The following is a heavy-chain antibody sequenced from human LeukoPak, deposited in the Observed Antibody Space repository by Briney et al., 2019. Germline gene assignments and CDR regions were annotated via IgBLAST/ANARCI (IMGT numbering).Heavy chain of an antibody. V-gene: IGHV3-30*02. CDR1: GFTFTRSA. J-gene: IGHJ4*02. D-gene: IGHD1-26*01. Sequence: PGGSLRLSCVASGFTFTRSAMHWVRQAPGKGLEWVAFIQYDGDNKYYADSVKGRFIISRDDSQNTLYLQMNSLTVEDTAVYYCAKRWDSTWSYFDLWGQGTLVTVSS. CDR3: AKRWDSTWSYFDL. CDR2: IQYDGDNK.